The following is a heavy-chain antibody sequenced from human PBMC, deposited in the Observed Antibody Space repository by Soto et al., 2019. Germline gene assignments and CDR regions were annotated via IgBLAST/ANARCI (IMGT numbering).Heavy chain of an antibody. CDR2: ISYDGSNK. CDR1: GFTFSSYA. D-gene: IGHD4-17*01. J-gene: IGHJ6*02. V-gene: IGHV3-30-3*01. CDR3: ARDLSQDYGDYGSYYYYGMDV. Sequence: QVQLVESGGGVVQPGRSLRLSCAASGFTFSSYAMHWVRQAPGKGLEWVAVISYDGSNKYYADSVKGRFTISRDNSKNTLYLQMNSLRAEDMAVYYCARDLSQDYGDYGSYYYYGMDVWGQGTTVTVSS.